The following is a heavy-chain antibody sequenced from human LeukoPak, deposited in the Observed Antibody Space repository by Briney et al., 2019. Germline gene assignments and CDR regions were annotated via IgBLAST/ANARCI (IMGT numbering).Heavy chain of an antibody. CDR1: GYSISTTSHY. Sequence: PSETLSPSCGVSGYSISTTSHYWGWIRQPPGGGLEWIGSIYYSGRTYYNPSLKSRVTISVDTSKNQFSLTLSSVTAADTAVYYCARHDGTVTLNWFDPWGQGTLVTVSS. J-gene: IGHJ5*02. CDR3: ARHDGTVTLNWFDP. CDR2: IYYSGRT. V-gene: IGHV4-39*01. D-gene: IGHD1-1*01.